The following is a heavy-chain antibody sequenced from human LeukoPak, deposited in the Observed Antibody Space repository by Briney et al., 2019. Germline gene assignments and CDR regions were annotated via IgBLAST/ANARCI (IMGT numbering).Heavy chain of an antibody. CDR3: VAIESYYYYYMDV. D-gene: IGHD3-22*01. Sequence: PAETLSLTCAVYGGSFSGYYWSWIRQPPGKGLEWIGEINHSGSTNYNPSLKSGGTISVDTSKKKFSLKLSCGSAADTAVYYCVAIESYYYYYMDVCGKGTTVTVSS. J-gene: IGHJ6*03. V-gene: IGHV4-34*01. CDR2: INHSGST. CDR1: GGSFSGYY.